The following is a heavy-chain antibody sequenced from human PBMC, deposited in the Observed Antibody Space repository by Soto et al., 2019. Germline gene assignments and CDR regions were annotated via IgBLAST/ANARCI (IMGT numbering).Heavy chain of an antibody. D-gene: IGHD6-13*01. Sequence: SETLSLTCAVSGGSISSSNWWSWVRQPPGKGLEWIGEIYHSGSTNYNPSLKSRVTISVDKSKNQFSLKLSSVTAADTAVYYCARVVAAARYNWFDPWGQGTLVTVSS. CDR3: ARVVAAARYNWFDP. V-gene: IGHV4-4*02. J-gene: IGHJ5*02. CDR1: GGSISSSNW. CDR2: IYHSGST.